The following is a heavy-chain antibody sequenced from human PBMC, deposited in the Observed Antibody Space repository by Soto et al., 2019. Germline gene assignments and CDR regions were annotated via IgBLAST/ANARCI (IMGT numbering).Heavy chain of an antibody. D-gene: IGHD3-3*01. J-gene: IGHJ5*02. V-gene: IGHV4-39*01. CDR3: VGITIFGVAPFDP. CDR2: IYYSGST. CDR1: GGSISSSSYY. Sequence: PSETLSLTCTVSGGSISSSSYYWGWIRQPPGKGLEWIGSIYYSGSTYYNPSLKSRVTISVDTSKNQFSLKLSSVTAADTAVYYCVGITIFGVAPFDPWGQGTLVTVS.